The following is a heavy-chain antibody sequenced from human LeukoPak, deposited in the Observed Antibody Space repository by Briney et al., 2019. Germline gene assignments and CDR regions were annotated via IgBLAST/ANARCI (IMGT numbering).Heavy chain of an antibody. CDR3: AREAHGDQRFDP. V-gene: IGHV4-38-2*02. CDR1: GYSISSGYY. D-gene: IGHD4-17*01. Sequence: SETLSLTCTVSGYSISSGYYWGWIRQPPGKGLEWIGSIYHSGSTYYNPSLKSRVTISVDTSKNQFSLKLSSVTAADTAVYCCAREAHGDQRFDPWGQGTLVTVSS. J-gene: IGHJ5*02. CDR2: IYHSGST.